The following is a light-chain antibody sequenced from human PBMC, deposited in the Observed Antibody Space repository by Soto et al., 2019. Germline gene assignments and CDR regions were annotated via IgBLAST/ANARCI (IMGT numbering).Light chain of an antibody. J-gene: IGKJ1*01. CDR1: ETVATN. CDR3: QQYFEWPPMT. V-gene: IGKV3-15*01. CDR2: GAS. Sequence: EVVMTQSPATLSASPGERATLSCWASETVATNLAWYQQKPGQAPRLLISGASTRAAGISDRFRGSGSGTAFTHTISSLRSEDSGIYYCQQYFEWPPMTFGQGTKVEI.